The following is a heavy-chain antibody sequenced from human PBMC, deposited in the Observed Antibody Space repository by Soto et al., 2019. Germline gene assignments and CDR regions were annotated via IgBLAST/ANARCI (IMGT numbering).Heavy chain of an antibody. Sequence: GGSLRLSCAASGFTFSSYGIHWVRQAPGKGLEWVAVIWYDGSNKYYADSVKGRFTISRDNSKNTLYLQMNSLRAEDTAVYYCARGLCPYYYGSDYYYGMDVWGQENTVTVSS. V-gene: IGHV3-33*01. J-gene: IGHJ6*02. D-gene: IGHD3-10*01. CDR2: IWYDGSNK. CDR1: GFTFSSYG. CDR3: ARGLCPYYYGSDYYYGMDV.